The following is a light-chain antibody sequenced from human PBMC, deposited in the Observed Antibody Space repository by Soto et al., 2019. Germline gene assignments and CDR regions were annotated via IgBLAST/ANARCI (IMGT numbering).Light chain of an antibody. CDR3: AAWDARRSPSVV. V-gene: IGLV1-51*02. CDR1: SSNIGTNY. CDR2: ENN. J-gene: IGLJ2*01. Sequence: QSVLTQPPSVSAAPGQKVTISCSGSSSNIGTNYVSWYQQLPGTAPKLLIYENNKRPSWIPDRFSGSKSGTSATLGITGLQTGDEADYYCAAWDARRSPSVVFGGGTKLTVL.